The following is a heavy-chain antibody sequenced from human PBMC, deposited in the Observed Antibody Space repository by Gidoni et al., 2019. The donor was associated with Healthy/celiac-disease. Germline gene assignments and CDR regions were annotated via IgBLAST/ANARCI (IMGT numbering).Heavy chain of an antibody. Sequence: QVQLVESGGGVVQPGRSLRLSCAASGFPFSSYAMHWVRQAPGKGLEWVAVISYDGSNKYYADSVKGRFTISRDNSKNTLYLQMNSLRAEDTAVYYCATRWLQSLGAFDIWGQGTMVTVSS. D-gene: IGHD5-12*01. V-gene: IGHV3-30-3*01. J-gene: IGHJ3*02. CDR2: ISYDGSNK. CDR3: ATRWLQSLGAFDI. CDR1: GFPFSSYA.